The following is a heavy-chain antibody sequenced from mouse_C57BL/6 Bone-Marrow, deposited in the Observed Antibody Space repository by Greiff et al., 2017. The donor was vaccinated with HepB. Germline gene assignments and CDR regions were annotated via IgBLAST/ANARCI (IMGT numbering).Heavy chain of an antibody. D-gene: IGHD1-1*02. CDR3: TRDGPMVPPYAMDY. Sequence: EVKLMESGEGLVKPGGSLKLSCAASGFTFSSYAMSWVRQTPEKRLEWVAYISSGGDYIYYADTVKGRFTISRDNARNTLYLQMSSLKSEDTAMYYCTRDGPMVPPYAMDYWGQGTSVTVSS. CDR1: GFTFSSYA. CDR2: ISSGGDYI. V-gene: IGHV5-9-1*02. J-gene: IGHJ4*01.